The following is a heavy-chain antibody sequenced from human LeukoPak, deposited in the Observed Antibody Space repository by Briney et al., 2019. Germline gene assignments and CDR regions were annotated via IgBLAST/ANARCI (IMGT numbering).Heavy chain of an antibody. J-gene: IGHJ4*02. CDR2: ISAYNGNT. CDR1: GYTFTSYY. CDR3: ARGITGTTAAAFDY. V-gene: IGHV1-18*04. D-gene: IGHD1-14*01. Sequence: ASVKVSCKASGYTFTSYYMHWVRQAPGQGLEWMGWISAYNGNTNYAQKLQGRVTMTTDTSTSTAYMELRSLRSDDTAVYYCARGITGTTAAAFDYWGQGTLVTVSS.